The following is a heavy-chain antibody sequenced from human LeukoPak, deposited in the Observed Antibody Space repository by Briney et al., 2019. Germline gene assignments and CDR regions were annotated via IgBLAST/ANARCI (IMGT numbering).Heavy chain of an antibody. Sequence: GGSLRLSCAASGFTFSSYGMSWVRQAPGKGLEWVSAISGSGGSTYYADSVKGRFTISRDNSKNTLYLQMNSLRAEDTAVYYCAKDSQGVWFGESGNFDYWGQGTLVTVSS. CDR2: ISGSGGST. CDR3: AKDSQGVWFGESGNFDY. V-gene: IGHV3-23*01. J-gene: IGHJ4*02. D-gene: IGHD3-10*01. CDR1: GFTFSSYG.